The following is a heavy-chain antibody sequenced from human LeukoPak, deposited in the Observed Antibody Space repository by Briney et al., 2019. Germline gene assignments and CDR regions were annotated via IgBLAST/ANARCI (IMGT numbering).Heavy chain of an antibody. CDR1: GFPFSSYS. Sequence: PGGSLRLSCAASGFPFSSYSMNWVRQAPGKGLEWVSYISASGSNIYYLDSVKGRFTVSRDNAMNSLFLQMDRPRAEDTAVYYFVVCKGTYFDFWGQGTLVTVPS. CDR2: ISASGSNI. V-gene: IGHV3-48*01. J-gene: IGHJ4*02. D-gene: IGHD1-14*01. CDR3: VVCKGTYFDF.